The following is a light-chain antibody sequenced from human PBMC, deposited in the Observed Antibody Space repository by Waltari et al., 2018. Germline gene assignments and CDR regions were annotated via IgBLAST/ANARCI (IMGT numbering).Light chain of an antibody. J-gene: IGLJ2*01. CDR1: SSDVGGYNY. CDR2: DVS. V-gene: IGLV2-11*01. CDR3: CSYAGSYPVV. Sequence: QSALTQPRSVSGSPGQSVTISCTGTSSDVGGYNYVSWYQQHPGKAPKLMIYDVSKRPSCVPDRFSGSNSGNTASLTISGLQAEDEADYYCCSYAGSYPVVFGGGTKLTVL.